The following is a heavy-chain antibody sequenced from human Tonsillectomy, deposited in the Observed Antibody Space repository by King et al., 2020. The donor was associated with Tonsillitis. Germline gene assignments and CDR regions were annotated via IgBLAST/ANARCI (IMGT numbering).Heavy chain of an antibody. V-gene: IGHV3-30*18. D-gene: IGHD5-18*01. J-gene: IGHJ4*02. CDR3: AKDVMDTVLTEGAFDY. CDR2: ISYDGSNK. Sequence: VQLVESGGGVVQPGRSLRLSCAAFGFTFNYFGMHWVRQAPGKGLEWVAVISYDGSNKYYADSVKGRFTISRDKSKNILYLQMNSLRAEDTAVYYCAKDVMDTVLTEGAFDYWGQGTLVTVSS. CDR1: GFTFNYFG.